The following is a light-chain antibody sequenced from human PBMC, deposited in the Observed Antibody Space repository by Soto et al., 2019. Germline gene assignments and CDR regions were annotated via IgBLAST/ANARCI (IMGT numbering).Light chain of an antibody. CDR2: GAS. J-gene: IGKJ3*01. CDR1: QSVSSDY. CDR3: QHYGSSPLFV. Sequence: EIVLTQSPGTLSLSPGERATLSCRASQSVSSDYFTWYQQKPGQAPRLLIYGASSRATGIPDRFSGSGSETDFTLSISRLEPEDFAVYYCQHYGSSPLFVFGPGTKVEIK. V-gene: IGKV3-20*01.